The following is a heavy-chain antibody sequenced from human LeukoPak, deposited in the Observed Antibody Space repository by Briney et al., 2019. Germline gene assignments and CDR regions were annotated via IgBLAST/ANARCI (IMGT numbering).Heavy chain of an antibody. V-gene: IGHV1-2*02. CDR2: INTNNGGT. J-gene: IGHJ4*02. Sequence: GASVKVSCKASGYTFTDYYIHWVRQAPGQGLERMGWINTNNGGTKYAQRSQGRVTMTRDTSTSTAYMEVSSLRSDDTAVYYCARDGYHYGQFDYWGQGTLVTVSS. CDR1: GYTFTDYY. CDR3: ARDGYHYGQFDY. D-gene: IGHD3-10*01.